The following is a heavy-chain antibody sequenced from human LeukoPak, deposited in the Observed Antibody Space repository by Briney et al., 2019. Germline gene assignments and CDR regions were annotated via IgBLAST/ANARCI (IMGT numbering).Heavy chain of an antibody. CDR1: GGSFSGYY. J-gene: IGHJ4*02. Sequence: PSETLSLTCAVYGGSFSGYYWSWIRQPPGKGLEWIGEINHSGSTNYNPSLKSRVTISVDTSKNQFSLKLSSVTAADTAVYYCAREGSRYFDWLSPYEYYFDYWGQGTLVTVSS. CDR3: AREGSRYFDWLSPYEYYFDY. CDR2: INHSGST. V-gene: IGHV4-34*01. D-gene: IGHD3-9*01.